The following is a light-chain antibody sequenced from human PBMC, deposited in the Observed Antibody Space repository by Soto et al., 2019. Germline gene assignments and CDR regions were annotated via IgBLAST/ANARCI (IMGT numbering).Light chain of an antibody. CDR1: SSDVGGYNY. CDR2: DVS. Sequence: QSALTQPASVSGSPGQSITISCTGTSSDVGGYNYVCWYQQHPGKAPKLMIYDVSNRPSGVSDRFSGSKSGITASLTISGLQADDAAVYYCSSYTGSSTHVVFGGGTKHTLL. J-gene: IGLJ2*01. V-gene: IGLV2-14*01. CDR3: SSYTGSSTHVV.